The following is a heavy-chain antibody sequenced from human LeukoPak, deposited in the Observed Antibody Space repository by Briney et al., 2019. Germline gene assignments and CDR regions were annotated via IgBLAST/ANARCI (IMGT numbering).Heavy chain of an antibody. CDR2: IYPGDSDT. CDR3: ARLQMAPSPTYAFDI. V-gene: IGHV5-51*01. J-gene: IGHJ3*02. CDR1: GYSFTSYW. Sequence: GESLKISCKGSGYSFTSYWIGWVRQMPGKGLEWMGIIYPGDSDTRYSPSFQGQVTISADKSISTAYLQWSSLKASDTAMYYCARLQMAPSPTYAFDIWGQGTMVTVSS. D-gene: IGHD5-24*01.